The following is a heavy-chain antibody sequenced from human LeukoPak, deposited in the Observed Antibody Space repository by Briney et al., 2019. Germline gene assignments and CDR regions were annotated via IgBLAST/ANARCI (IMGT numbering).Heavy chain of an antibody. V-gene: IGHV1-69*13. D-gene: IGHD1-26*01. J-gene: IGHJ4*02. Sequence: SVKVSCKDSGGTFSSYAISWVRQAPGQGLEWMGGIIPIFGTANYAQKFQGRVTITADESTSTAYMELSSLRSEDTAVYYCARDSELGPSFDYWGQGTLVTVSS. CDR3: ARDSELGPSFDY. CDR2: IIPIFGTA. CDR1: GGTFSSYA.